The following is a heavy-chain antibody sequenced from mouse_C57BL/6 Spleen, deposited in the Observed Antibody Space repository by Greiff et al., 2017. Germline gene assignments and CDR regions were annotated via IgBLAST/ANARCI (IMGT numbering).Heavy chain of an antibody. CDR3: ARAPPYGTPMDY. D-gene: IGHD1-1*01. CDR1: GYAFTNYL. Sequence: QVQLKESGAELVRPGTSVKVSCKASGYAFTNYLIEWVKQRPGQGLEWIGVINPGSGGTNYNEQFKGKATLTADKSSSTAYMQLSSLTSEDSAVYFCARAPPYGTPMDYWGQGTSVTVSS. CDR2: INPGSGGT. J-gene: IGHJ4*01. V-gene: IGHV1-54*01.